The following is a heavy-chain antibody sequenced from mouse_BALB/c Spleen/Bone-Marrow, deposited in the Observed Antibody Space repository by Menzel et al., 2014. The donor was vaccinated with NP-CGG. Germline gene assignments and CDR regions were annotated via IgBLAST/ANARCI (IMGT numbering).Heavy chain of an antibody. CDR1: GYTFTSYW. CDR2: IDPSDSYT. D-gene: IGHD2-4*01. V-gene: IGHV1-69*02. CDR3: ARTYYDYDWFAY. Sequence: QVQLKESGVEFVKPGASVKLSCKASGYTFTSYWMHWAKQRPGQGLEWIGEIDPSDSYTKYNQNFKGKATLTVDKSSSTAYMQLSSLTSEDSAVYYRARTYYDYDWFAYWGQGTQVTVSA. J-gene: IGHJ3*01.